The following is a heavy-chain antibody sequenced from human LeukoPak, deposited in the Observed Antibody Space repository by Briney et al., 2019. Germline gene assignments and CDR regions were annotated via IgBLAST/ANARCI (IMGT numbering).Heavy chain of an antibody. D-gene: IGHD2-15*01. CDR1: GASISSTGYY. J-gene: IGHJ4*02. Sequence: SETLSLTCTVSGASISSTGYYWGWIRQSPGKRLEWIGSLFNSGVTYYSPSLKSRVSTPVDTSNNHFSLRLTSLTPADTAIYYCARHRVASAYSSFDYWGQGTLVTVSS. CDR2: LFNSGVT. V-gene: IGHV4-39*01. CDR3: ARHRVASAYSSFDY.